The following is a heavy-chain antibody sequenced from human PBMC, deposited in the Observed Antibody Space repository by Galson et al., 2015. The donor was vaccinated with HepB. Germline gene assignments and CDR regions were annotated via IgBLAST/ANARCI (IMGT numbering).Heavy chain of an antibody. Sequence: SVKVSCKASGYNFTSHYLHWVRQAPGQGLEWMGIINPIDDSASYAQKFQGRVTMTRDTSTSSVYMELSSLRSEDTAVYYCARQEQQLDAEYFQHWGQGTLVTVSS. CDR1: GYNFTSHY. CDR2: INPIDDSA. V-gene: IGHV1-46*01. D-gene: IGHD6-13*01. J-gene: IGHJ1*01. CDR3: ARQEQQLDAEYFQH.